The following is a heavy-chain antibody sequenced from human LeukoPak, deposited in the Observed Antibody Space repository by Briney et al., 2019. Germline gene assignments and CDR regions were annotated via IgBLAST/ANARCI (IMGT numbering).Heavy chain of an antibody. CDR1: GFTFSSYS. CDR2: ISSGSSTI. V-gene: IGHV3-48*01. D-gene: IGHD3-3*01. CDR3: ARDLGSGYYLYYFDY. J-gene: IGHJ4*02. Sequence: GGSLRLSCAASGFTFSSYSMNWVRQAPGKGLEWVSYISSGSSTIYYADSVKGRFTISRDNAKNSLYLQMNSLRAEDTAVYYCARDLGSGYYLYYFDYWGQGTLVTVSS.